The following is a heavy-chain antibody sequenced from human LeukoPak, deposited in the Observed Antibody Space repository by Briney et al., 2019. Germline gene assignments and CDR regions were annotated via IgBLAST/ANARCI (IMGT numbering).Heavy chain of an antibody. V-gene: IGHV3-23*01. Sequence: PGGSLRLSCAASGFTFSSYAMSWVRQAPGKGLEWVSAISGSGGSTYYADPVKGRFTISRDNSKNTLYLQMNSLRAEDTAVYYCAKDLRGGRFLAWFDLWGQGTLVTVSS. J-gene: IGHJ5*02. D-gene: IGHD3-3*01. CDR1: GFTFSSYA. CDR3: AKDLRGGRFLAWFDL. CDR2: ISGSGGST.